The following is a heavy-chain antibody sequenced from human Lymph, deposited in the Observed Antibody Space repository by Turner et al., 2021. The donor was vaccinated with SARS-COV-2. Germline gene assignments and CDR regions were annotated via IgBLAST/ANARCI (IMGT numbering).Heavy chain of an antibody. J-gene: IGHJ4*02. V-gene: IGHV3-30-3*01. Sequence: QVQLVESGGGVVQPGRSLRLSCAASGFTFNNYPMHWVRQEPGKGLEWVAVISYDGSNKYYADSVKGRFTISRDNSKNTLYLQMNSLRAEDTAVYYCARDSSGSGTLDYWGQGTLVTVSS. CDR1: GFTFNNYP. CDR3: ARDSSGSGTLDY. CDR2: ISYDGSNK. D-gene: IGHD3-10*01.